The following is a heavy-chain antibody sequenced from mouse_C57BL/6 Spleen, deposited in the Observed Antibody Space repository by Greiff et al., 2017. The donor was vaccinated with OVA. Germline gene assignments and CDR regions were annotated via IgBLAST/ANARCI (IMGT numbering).Heavy chain of an antibody. V-gene: IGHV1-81*01. CDR3: ARFITTVVEGYFDV. J-gene: IGHJ1*03. Sequence: QVQLKESGAELARPGASVKLSCKASGYTFTSYGISWVKQRTGQGLEWIGEIYPRSGNTYYNEKFKGKATLTADKSSSTAYMELRSLTSEDSAVYFCARFITTVVEGYFDVWGTGTTVTVSS. CDR1: GYTFTSYG. D-gene: IGHD1-1*01. CDR2: IYPRSGNT.